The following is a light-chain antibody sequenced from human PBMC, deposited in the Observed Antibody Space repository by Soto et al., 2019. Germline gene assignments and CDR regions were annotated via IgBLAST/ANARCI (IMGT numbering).Light chain of an antibody. J-gene: IGLJ2*01. CDR1: SNDVGGYNY. V-gene: IGLV2-14*01. CDR2: EVK. Sequence: QSALTQPASVSGSPGQSITISCTGTSNDVGGYNYVSWYQHHPGKAPKLMIYEVKNRPSGISDRFSGSKSGNTASLTISGLQAEDEAYYYCSSYTSSSPLVFGGGTKLTVL. CDR3: SSYTSSSPLV.